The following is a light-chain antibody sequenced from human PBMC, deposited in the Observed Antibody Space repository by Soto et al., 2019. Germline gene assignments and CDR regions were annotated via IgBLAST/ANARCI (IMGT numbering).Light chain of an antibody. CDR2: AAS. CDR3: QQYGTAPHT. Sequence: EIVLTQSPGTLSLSPGERATLSCRASQSVSSNYLAWYQQKPGQAPRLLIYAASSRATDIPDRFSGRGSGTDFTLTISRLEPEDSAVYSCQQYGTAPHTFGQGTKLEIK. CDR1: QSVSSNY. V-gene: IGKV3-20*01. J-gene: IGKJ2*01.